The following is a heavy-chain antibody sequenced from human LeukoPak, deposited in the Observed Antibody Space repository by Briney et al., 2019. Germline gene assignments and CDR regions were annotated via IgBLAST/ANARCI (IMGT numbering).Heavy chain of an antibody. V-gene: IGHV1-8*01. CDR2: MNPNSGNT. CDR1: GYTFTSYD. J-gene: IGHJ4*02. CDR3: ARGRYYDSSGSTTFDY. D-gene: IGHD3-22*01. Sequence: GASVKVSCKASGYTFTSYDINWVRQATGQGLEWMGWMNPNSGNTGYAQKFQDRVTMTRNTSISTAYMELSSLRSEDTAVYYCARGRYYDSSGSTTFDYWGQGTLVTVSS.